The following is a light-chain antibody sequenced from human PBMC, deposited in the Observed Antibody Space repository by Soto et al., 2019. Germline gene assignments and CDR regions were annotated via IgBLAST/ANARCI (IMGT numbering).Light chain of an antibody. V-gene: IGKV2-28*01. J-gene: IGKJ1*01. CDR2: LGS. CDR1: QSLLHSNGYNY. Sequence: DSVMTQSPLSLPGTPGEPAYIYCRSSQSLLHSNGYNYLDWYLQKPGQSPQLLIYLGSNRASGVPDRFSGSGSGTDFTLKISRVEAEDVGVYYCTHPLQSWTFAQGTKVDIK. CDR3: THPLQSWT.